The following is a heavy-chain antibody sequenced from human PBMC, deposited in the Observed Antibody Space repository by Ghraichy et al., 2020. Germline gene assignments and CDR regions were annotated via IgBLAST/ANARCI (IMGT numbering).Heavy chain of an antibody. V-gene: IGHV3-30*18. D-gene: IGHD3-10*01. J-gene: IGHJ4*02. Sequence: GGSLRLSCAASGFTFSSYGMHWVRQAPGKGLEWVAVISYDGSNKYYADSVKGRFTISRDNSKNTLYLQMNSLRAEDTAVYYCAKEGLSYGSGSSPSDYWGQGTLVTVSS. CDR2: ISYDGSNK. CDR1: GFTFSSYG. CDR3: AKEGLSYGSGSSPSDY.